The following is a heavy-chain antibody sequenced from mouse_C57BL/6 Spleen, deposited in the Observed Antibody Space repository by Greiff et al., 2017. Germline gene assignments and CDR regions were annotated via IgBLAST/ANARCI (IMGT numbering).Heavy chain of an antibody. CDR1: GYTFTSYW. CDR3: AIWDYYGRTPVDY. V-gene: IGHV1-74*01. D-gene: IGHD1-1*01. Sequence: QVQLQQSGAELVKPGASVKVSCKASGYTFTSYWMHWVKQRPGQGLEWIGRFHPSDSDTNYNQKFKGKATLTVDKSSSTAYMQLSSLTSEDSAVYYCAIWDYYGRTPVDYWGQGTTLTVSS. CDR2: FHPSDSDT. J-gene: IGHJ2*01.